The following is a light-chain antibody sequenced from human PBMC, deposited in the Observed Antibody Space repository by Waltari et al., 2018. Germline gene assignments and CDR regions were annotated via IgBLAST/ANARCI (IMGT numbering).Light chain of an antibody. CDR2: TAS. CDR3: QQLNSYPIT. J-gene: IGKJ5*01. V-gene: IGKV1-9*01. Sequence: DIQLTQSPSFLSASVGDRVTLTCRASQGINTYLAWYQQQPGKAPKVLIYTASTLHTWVPSRFRGSGSETEFTLTISSLQPEDFATYYCQQLNSYPITFGHGTRLEI. CDR1: QGINTY.